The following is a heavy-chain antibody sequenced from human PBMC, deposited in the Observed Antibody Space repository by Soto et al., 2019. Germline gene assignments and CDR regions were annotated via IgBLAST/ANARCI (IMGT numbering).Heavy chain of an antibody. CDR2: IYPGDSDT. CDR3: ARHSAYGDYPLRDYYYYGMDV. V-gene: IGHV5-51*01. D-gene: IGHD4-17*01. CDR1: GYSFTSYW. Sequence: GESLKICCNGSGYSFTSYWIGWVRHMPGRGLEWMGIIYPGDSDTRYSPSFQGQVTISADKSISTAYLQWSSLKASDTAMYYCARHSAYGDYPLRDYYYYGMDVWGQGTTVTVSS. J-gene: IGHJ6*02.